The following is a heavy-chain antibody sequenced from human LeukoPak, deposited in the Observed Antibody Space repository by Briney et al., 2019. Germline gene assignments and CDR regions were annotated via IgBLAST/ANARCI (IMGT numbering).Heavy chain of an antibody. J-gene: IGHJ6*03. CDR1: GYTLTELS. CDR3: ARPVGGGSFRYYYYYYYMDV. D-gene: IGHD1-26*01. V-gene: IGHV1-18*01. Sequence: ASVKVSCKVSGYTLTELSMHWVRQAPGQGLEWMGWISAYNGNTNYAQKLQGRVTMTTDTSTSTAYMELRSLRSDDTAVYYCARPVGGGSFRYYYYYYYMDVWGKGTTVTVSS. CDR2: ISAYNGNT.